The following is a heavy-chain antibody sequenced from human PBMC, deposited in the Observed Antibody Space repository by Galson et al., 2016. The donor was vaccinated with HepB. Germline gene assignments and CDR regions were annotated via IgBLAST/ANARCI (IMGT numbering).Heavy chain of an antibody. CDR2: IRSGSDAI. CDR3: ARSSWSSGCWCSNDY. J-gene: IGHJ4*02. Sequence: SLRLSCAASGFTFGSYSMNWVRQAPGKGLEWVSYIRSGSDAIYYADSVKGRFTMSRDNVKNSLYLQMNSLGDEDTAVYYCARSSWSSGCWCSNDYWGQGTLVTVSS. CDR1: GFTFGSYS. V-gene: IGHV3-48*02. D-gene: IGHD6-19*01.